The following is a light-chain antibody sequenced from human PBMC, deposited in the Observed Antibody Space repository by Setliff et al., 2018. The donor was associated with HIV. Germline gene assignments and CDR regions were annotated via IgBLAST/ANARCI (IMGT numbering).Light chain of an antibody. CDR3: SSYTSSSTLRV. J-gene: IGLJ1*01. V-gene: IGLV2-14*03. Sequence: QSALTQPASVSGSPGQSITISCTGTSSDVGGYNYVSWYQQHPGKAPKLMIYDVSYRPSGVSNRFSGSKSGNTAPLTISGLQAEDEADYYCSSYTSSSTLRVFGAGTKVTVL. CDR2: DVS. CDR1: SSDVGGYNY.